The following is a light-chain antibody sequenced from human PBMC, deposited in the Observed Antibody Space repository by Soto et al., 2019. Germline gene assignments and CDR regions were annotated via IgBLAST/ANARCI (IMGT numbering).Light chain of an antibody. CDR2: KAS. Sequence: DIQMTQSPSTLSASVGDRVTITCRASQSISNWLAWYQQRPGKAPKLLIYKASSLQSGVPSRFSGSGSGTEFTLTISSLQPDDFATYYCQQRTFGQGTKVEI. CDR1: QSISNW. J-gene: IGKJ1*01. V-gene: IGKV1-5*03. CDR3: QQRT.